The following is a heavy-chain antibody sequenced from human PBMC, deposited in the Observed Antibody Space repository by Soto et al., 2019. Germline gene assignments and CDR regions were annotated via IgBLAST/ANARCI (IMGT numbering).Heavy chain of an antibody. CDR2: ISGSGGST. D-gene: IGHD5-12*01. CDR3: AQVIIRDGYNYVDWFDP. Sequence: GGSLRLSCAASGFTFSSYAMSWVRQAPGKGLEWVSAISGSGGSTYYADSVKGRFTISRDNSKNTLYLQMNSLRAEDTAVYYCAQVIIRDGYNYVDWFDPWGQGTLVTVSS. CDR1: GFTFSSYA. V-gene: IGHV3-23*01. J-gene: IGHJ5*02.